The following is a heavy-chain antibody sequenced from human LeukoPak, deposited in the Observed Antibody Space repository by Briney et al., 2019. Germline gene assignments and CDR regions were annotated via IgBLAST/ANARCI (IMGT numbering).Heavy chain of an antibody. V-gene: IGHV3-23*01. CDR3: AKIVRYYYDSSGYRGYFDY. Sequence: GGSLRLSCAASGFTFSSYAMGWVRQAPGKGLEWVSAISGSGGSTYYADSVKGRFTISRDSSKNTLYLQMNSLRAEDTAVYYCAKIVRYYYDSSGYRGYFDYWGQGTLVTVSS. CDR2: ISGSGGST. CDR1: GFTFSSYA. D-gene: IGHD3-22*01. J-gene: IGHJ4*02.